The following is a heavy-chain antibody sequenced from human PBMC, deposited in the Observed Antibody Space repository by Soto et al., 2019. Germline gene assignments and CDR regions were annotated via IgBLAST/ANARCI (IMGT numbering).Heavy chain of an antibody. V-gene: IGHV4-59*01. CDR2: IYYTGCT. Sequence: SETLSLTCTVSGGSISSYYWSWIRQPPGKGLEWIGYIYYTGCTNYNPSLKSRVTISVDMSQNQFSLNLNYVTAADTAVYYCARDLWGYCGTDCYPLDVWGQGTTVTVS. CDR1: GGSISSYY. D-gene: IGHD2-21*02. J-gene: IGHJ6*02. CDR3: ARDLWGYCGTDCYPLDV.